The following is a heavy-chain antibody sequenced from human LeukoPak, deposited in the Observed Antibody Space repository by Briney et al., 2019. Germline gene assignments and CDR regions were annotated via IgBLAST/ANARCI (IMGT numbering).Heavy chain of an antibody. CDR2: ISGSGGST. CDR3: AKDISGYSSSWYPGY. Sequence: PGGSLRLSCAASGFTFSSYAMSWVRQAPGKGLEWVSAISGSGGSTYYADSVKGRFTISRDNSKNTLYLQMYSLRAEDTAVYYCAKDISGYSSSWYPGYWGQGTLVTVSS. CDR1: GFTFSSYA. V-gene: IGHV3-23*01. D-gene: IGHD6-13*01. J-gene: IGHJ4*02.